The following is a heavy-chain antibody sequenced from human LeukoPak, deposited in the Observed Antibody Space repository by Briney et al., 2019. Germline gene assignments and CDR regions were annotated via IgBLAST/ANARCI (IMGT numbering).Heavy chain of an antibody. CDR3: ATDYGDYEPID. CDR2: ISFDGTNK. V-gene: IGHV3-30*04. Sequence: PGGSLRLSCTASGVSLSNYAMHWVRRPPGRGLEWVAVISFDGTNKYYGDSVEGRFSVSRDNSKNTLYLQMNSLRPDDTAMYYCATDYGDYEPIDWGQGTLVTVCS. CDR1: GVSLSNYA. D-gene: IGHD4-17*01. J-gene: IGHJ4*02.